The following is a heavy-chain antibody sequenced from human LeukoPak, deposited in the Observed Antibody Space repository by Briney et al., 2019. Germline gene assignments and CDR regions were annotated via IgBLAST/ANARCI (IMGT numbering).Heavy chain of an antibody. Sequence: GGSLRLSCAASGFTFSSYWLHWVRHAPGKGLEWVSRINNDGSTINYADSVKGRFTISRDNAQNTLYLQMDSLRAEDTAIYSCARAGYYRFDYWGQGTLVTVSS. D-gene: IGHD2-15*01. CDR1: GFTFSSYW. CDR3: ARAGYYRFDY. J-gene: IGHJ4*02. CDR2: INNDGSTI. V-gene: IGHV3-74*01.